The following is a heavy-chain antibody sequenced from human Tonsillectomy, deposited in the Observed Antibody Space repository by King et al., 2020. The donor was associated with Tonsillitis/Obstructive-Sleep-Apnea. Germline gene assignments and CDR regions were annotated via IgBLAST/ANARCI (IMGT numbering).Heavy chain of an antibody. V-gene: IGHV6-1*01. CDR3: LRERYDTFDI. CDR2: TYYRSKWYN. CDR1: GDSVSNNTAA. J-gene: IGHJ3*02. D-gene: IGHD3-9*01. Sequence: VQLQQSGPGLVKPSQTLSLTCAISGDSVSNNTAAWTWIRQSPSRGLEWLGRTYYRSKWYNDYAISVKSRITINPDTSKNHFSLRLNSVTPEDTAVYYCLRERYDTFDIWGQGTLVTVSS.